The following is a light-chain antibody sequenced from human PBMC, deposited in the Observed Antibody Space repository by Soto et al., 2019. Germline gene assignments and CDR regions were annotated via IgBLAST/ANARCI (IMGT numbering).Light chain of an antibody. V-gene: IGKV1-9*01. J-gene: IGKJ4*01. CDR1: QGINTY. Sequence: DIQLTQSPSFLSASFGDRVTITCRASQGINTYLAWYQQKLGKAPKVLIYDASKLHSGVPSRFSGSGSGTEFTLTISSLQPEDFATYFCQQLNTYSSFGGGTKVDIK. CDR3: QQLNTYSS. CDR2: DAS.